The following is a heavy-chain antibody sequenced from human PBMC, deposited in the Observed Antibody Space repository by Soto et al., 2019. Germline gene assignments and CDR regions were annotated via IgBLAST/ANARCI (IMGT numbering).Heavy chain of an antibody. V-gene: IGHV1-58*01. CDR3: ATSFRYFDN. J-gene: IGHJ4*02. CDR2: MVVGSGNT. D-gene: IGHD3-9*01. CDR1: GFTFTSSG. Sequence: GASGKVSCKASGFTFTSSGVQWVRQARGQRLEWIGWMVVGSGNTNYAQKFQERVTITRDMSTSTAYMELNNLTLDDTAVYYCATSFRYFDNWGQGTRVTVSS.